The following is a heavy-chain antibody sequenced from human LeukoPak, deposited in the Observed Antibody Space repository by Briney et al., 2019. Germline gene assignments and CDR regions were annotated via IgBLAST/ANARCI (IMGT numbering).Heavy chain of an antibody. J-gene: IGHJ4*02. D-gene: IGHD6-25*01. V-gene: IGHV3-66*01. Sequence: GGSLRLSCAASGFTVSSNYMSWVRQAPGRGLEWVSVIYSGGSTYYADSVKGRFTISRDNSKNTLYFQMNSLRAEDTAVYYCARDSGDYLDYWGQGTLVTVSS. CDR2: IYSGGST. CDR1: GFTVSSNY. CDR3: ARDSGDYLDY.